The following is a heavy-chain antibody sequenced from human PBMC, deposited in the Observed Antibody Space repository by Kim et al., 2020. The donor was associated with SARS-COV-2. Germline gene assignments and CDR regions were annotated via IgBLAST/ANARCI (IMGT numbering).Heavy chain of an antibody. J-gene: IGHJ4*02. Sequence: SETLSLTCAVYGGSFSGYYWSWIRQPPGKGLEWIGEINHSGSTNYNPSLKSRVTISVDTSKNQFSLKLSSVTAADTAVYYCARGLSSGWWSGYWGQGTLV. V-gene: IGHV4-34*01. CDR1: GGSFSGYY. CDR2: INHSGST. D-gene: IGHD6-19*01. CDR3: ARGLSSGWWSGY.